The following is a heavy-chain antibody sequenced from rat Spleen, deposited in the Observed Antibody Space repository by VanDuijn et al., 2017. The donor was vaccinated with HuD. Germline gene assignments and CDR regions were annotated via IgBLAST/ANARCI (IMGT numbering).Heavy chain of an antibody. Sequence: QVQLKESGPGLVQPSQTLSLTCTVSGFSLTGNTVHWVRQPPGKGLEWMGRMRYDGDTYYSSALKSRLSISRDTSKSQVLLKMNSLQPEDTGTYYCARSDYFDYWGQGVMVTVSS. CDR3: ARSDYFDY. V-gene: IGHV2S30*01. J-gene: IGHJ2*01. CDR2: MRYDGDT. CDR1: GFSLTGNT.